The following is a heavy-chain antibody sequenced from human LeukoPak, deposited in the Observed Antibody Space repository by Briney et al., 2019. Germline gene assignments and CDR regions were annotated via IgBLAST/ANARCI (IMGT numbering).Heavy chain of an antibody. CDR3: ANLNVWVRGVTFYYHYGMDV. V-gene: IGHV3-23*01. CDR1: GFTFSSYA. D-gene: IGHD3-10*01. CDR2: ISGSGGST. J-gene: IGHJ6*02. Sequence: GGSLRLSCAASGFTFSSYAMSWVRQAPGKGLEWVSAISGSGGSTYYADSVKGRFTISRDNSKNTLYLQMNSLRAEDTAVYYCANLNVWVRGVTFYYHYGMDVWGQGTTVTVSS.